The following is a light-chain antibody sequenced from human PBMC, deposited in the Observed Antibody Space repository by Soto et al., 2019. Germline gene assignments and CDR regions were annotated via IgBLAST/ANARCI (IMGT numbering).Light chain of an antibody. Sequence: EFVLTQSPGTLSLSPGERATLSCRASQTVRNNYLAWYQQKPGQAPRLXIYGASSRATGIPDRFSGGGSGTEFTLTISRLEPEDFEVYYCQQFSSYPLTFGGGTKVDIK. V-gene: IGKV3-20*01. CDR1: QTVRNNY. J-gene: IGKJ4*01. CDR3: QQFSSYPLT. CDR2: GAS.